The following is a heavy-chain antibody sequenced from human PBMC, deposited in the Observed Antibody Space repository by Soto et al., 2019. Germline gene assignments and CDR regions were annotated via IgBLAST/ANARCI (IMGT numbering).Heavy chain of an antibody. J-gene: IGHJ3*02. Sequence: ASVKVSCKASGYTFTSYAMHWVRQAPGQRLEWMGWINAGNGNTKYSQKFQGRVTITRDASASTAYMELSSLRSEDTAVYYCARDMGPYSSSSAFDIWGQGTMVTVSS. CDR3: ARDMGPYSSSSAFDI. V-gene: IGHV1-3*01. CDR1: GYTFTSYA. CDR2: INAGNGNT. D-gene: IGHD6-6*01.